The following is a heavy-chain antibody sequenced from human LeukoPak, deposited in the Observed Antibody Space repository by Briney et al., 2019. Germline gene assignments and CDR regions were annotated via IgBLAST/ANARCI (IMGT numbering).Heavy chain of an antibody. Sequence: GGSLRLSCAASGFTFSSYWMSWVRQAPGKGLEWVANIKQDGSEKYYVDSVKGRFTISRDNAKNSLYLKMNSLRAGDTAVYYRAQGGGDFDYWGQGTLVTVSS. J-gene: IGHJ4*02. D-gene: IGHD3-16*01. CDR3: AQGGGDFDY. CDR1: GFTFSSYW. V-gene: IGHV3-7*01. CDR2: IKQDGSEK.